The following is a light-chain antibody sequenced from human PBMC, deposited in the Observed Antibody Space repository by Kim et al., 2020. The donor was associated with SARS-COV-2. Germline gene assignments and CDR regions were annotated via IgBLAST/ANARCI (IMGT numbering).Light chain of an antibody. J-gene: IGKJ1*01. V-gene: IGKV3-20*01. CDR3: HQYGSSPRT. Sequence: SPRERATPSCMASQSISTVYFAWYQQKPGQAPRLRIYGASIRATGIPDRFSGSGSGTDFTLPISRLESEDFAVYYCHQYGSSPRTFGQGTKVDIK. CDR2: GAS. CDR1: QSISTVY.